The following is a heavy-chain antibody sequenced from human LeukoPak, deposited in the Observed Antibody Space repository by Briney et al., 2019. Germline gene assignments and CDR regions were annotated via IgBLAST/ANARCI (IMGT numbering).Heavy chain of an antibody. Sequence: PPGGSLRLSCAASGSTFSSYATTWLRQAPGKGLEWVSALSASAGRAYYADSVKGRFTISRDNSKNMLYLQMNSLRAEDTAIYYCAQISVDTSRDRWSDFDSWGQGILVTVSS. J-gene: IGHJ4*02. CDR1: GSTFSSYA. D-gene: IGHD5-18*01. V-gene: IGHV3-23*01. CDR2: LSASAGRA. CDR3: AQISVDTSRDRWSDFDS.